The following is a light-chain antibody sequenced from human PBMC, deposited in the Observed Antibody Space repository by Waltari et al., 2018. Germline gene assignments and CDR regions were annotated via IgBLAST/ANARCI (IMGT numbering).Light chain of an antibody. CDR1: QTIRTTY. Sequence: EIVLTQSPGTLSLSPGEGATLSCRTSQTIRTTYLAWYQQKPVQAPTLLSYGAFSRATGIPDRVAGSGSGTDFSLTISSLEPEDFATYYCQQYDISPLTFGGGTKVEIK. V-gene: IGKV3-20*01. CDR3: QQYDISPLT. J-gene: IGKJ4*01. CDR2: GAF.